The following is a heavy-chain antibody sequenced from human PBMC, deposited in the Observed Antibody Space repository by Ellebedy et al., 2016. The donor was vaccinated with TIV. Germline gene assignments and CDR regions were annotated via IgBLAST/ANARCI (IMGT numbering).Heavy chain of an antibody. CDR2: IYPGDSDT. CDR3: ARYRSIAAGEYDS. CDR1: GYSFTSYW. Sequence: KVSCKGSGYSFTSYWIGWVRQMPGKGLEWMGIIYPGDSDTRYSPSFQGQVTISADKSISTAYLQWNSLKASDTAMYYCARYRSIAAGEYDSWGQGTLVTVSS. D-gene: IGHD6-13*01. V-gene: IGHV5-51*01. J-gene: IGHJ4*02.